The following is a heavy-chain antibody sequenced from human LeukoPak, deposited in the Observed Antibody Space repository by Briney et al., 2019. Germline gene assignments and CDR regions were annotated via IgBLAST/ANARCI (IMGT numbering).Heavy chain of an antibody. V-gene: IGHV4-39*07. CDR3: ARDNRSLLDS. CDR1: GGSLRSSTYY. J-gene: IGHJ4*02. Sequence: SETLSLTCTVSGGSLRSSTYYWAWIRQPPGNGLEWLGSIHYDGSTFDNPSLKSRVTMSVDTSRNHFSLKMTSVTAADTAVYYCARDNRSLLDSWGQGILVTVSS. CDR2: IHYDGST. D-gene: IGHD3-16*02.